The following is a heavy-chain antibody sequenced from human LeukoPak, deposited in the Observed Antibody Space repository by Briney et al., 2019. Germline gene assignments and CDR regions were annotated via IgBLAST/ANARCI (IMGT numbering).Heavy chain of an antibody. Sequence: GGSLRLSCAASGFTFSSYAMSWVRQAPGKGLEWVSAISGSSSYIYYADSVKGRFTISRDNAKDSLYLQMNSLRAEDTAVYYCARAKTTYYYDSSGYYERPGYSDYWGQGTLVTVSS. J-gene: IGHJ4*02. CDR2: ISGSSSYI. CDR1: GFTFSSYA. CDR3: ARAKTTYYYDSSGYYERPGYSDY. V-gene: IGHV3-21*01. D-gene: IGHD3-22*01.